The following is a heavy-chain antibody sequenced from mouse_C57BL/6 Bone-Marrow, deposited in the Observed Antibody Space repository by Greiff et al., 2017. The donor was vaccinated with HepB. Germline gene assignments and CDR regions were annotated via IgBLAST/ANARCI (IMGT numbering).Heavy chain of an antibody. CDR2: ISSGSSTI. V-gene: IGHV5-17*01. Sequence: EVMLVESGGGLVKPGGSLKLSCAASGFTFSDYGMHWVRQAPEKGLEWVAYISSGSSTIYYADTVKGRCTISRDNAKNTLFLQMTSLRSEDTAMYYCDRPRLCYWYFDFWGTGTTVTVSS. CDR1: GFTFSDYG. CDR3: DRPRLCYWYFDF. D-gene: IGHD1-1*02. J-gene: IGHJ1*03.